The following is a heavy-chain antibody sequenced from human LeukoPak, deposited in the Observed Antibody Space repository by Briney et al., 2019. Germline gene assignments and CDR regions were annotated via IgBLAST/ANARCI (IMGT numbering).Heavy chain of an antibody. Sequence: SETLSLTCAVSGYSISSGYYWGWIRQPPGKGLEWIGSIYHSGSTYYNPSLKSRVTISVDTSKDQFSLKLSSVTAADTAVYYCARQLGYSSGWYGYYFDYSSQGTLVTVSS. CDR2: IYHSGST. J-gene: IGHJ4*02. V-gene: IGHV4-38-2*01. CDR1: GYSISSGYY. D-gene: IGHD6-19*01. CDR3: ARQLGYSSGWYGYYFDY.